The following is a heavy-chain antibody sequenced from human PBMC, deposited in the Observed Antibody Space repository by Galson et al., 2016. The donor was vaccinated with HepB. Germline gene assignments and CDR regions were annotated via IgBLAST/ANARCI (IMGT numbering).Heavy chain of an antibody. V-gene: IGHV3-15*01. CDR1: GFTFSRAW. D-gene: IGHD5-18*01. CDR3: TTSSTRGYTYGPSAY. Sequence: SLRLSCAASGFTFSRAWMNWVRQAPGKGLEWVGRVKSYTDGGTTDYAAPMKGRFSLSRGESNNRLYLQMNSLKTEDTAVYYCTTSSTRGYTYGPSAYWGRGTLVAVSS. CDR2: VKSYTDGGTT. J-gene: IGHJ4*02.